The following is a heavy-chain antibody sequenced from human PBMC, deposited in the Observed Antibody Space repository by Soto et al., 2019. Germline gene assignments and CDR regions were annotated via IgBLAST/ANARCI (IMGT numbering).Heavy chain of an antibody. J-gene: IGHJ3*02. D-gene: IGHD6-6*01. V-gene: IGHV5-10-1*01. CDR3: ARNAGGPSSSAGDGFDI. CDR1: GYSFTSYW. CDR2: IDPSDSYT. Sequence: PGESLKISCKGSGYSFTSYWISWVRQMPGKGLEWMGRIDPSDSYTNYSPSFQGHATISADKSISTAYLQWSSLKASDTAMYYCARNAGGPSSSAGDGFDIWGQGTMVTVSS.